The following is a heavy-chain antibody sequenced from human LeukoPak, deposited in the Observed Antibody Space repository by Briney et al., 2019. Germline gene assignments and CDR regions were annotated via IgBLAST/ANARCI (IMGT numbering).Heavy chain of an antibody. CDR2: LTWEGGGT. V-gene: IGHV3-9*01. Sequence: GGSLRLSCAATGYSFKDYGMHWVRKLLRNCPGWASALTWEGGGTYYADSVRGRFTISRDNAKNSLYLQMNRLRPEDTALYYCAKHLRATITYIFFGLDVGGQGTTVTVSS. J-gene: IGHJ6*02. CDR1: GYSFKDYG. CDR3: AKHLRATITYIFFGLDV. D-gene: IGHD5-24*01.